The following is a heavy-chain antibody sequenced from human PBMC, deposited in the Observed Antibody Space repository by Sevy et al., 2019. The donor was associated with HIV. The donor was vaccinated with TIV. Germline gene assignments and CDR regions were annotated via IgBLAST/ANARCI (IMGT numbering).Heavy chain of an antibody. V-gene: IGHV4-4*07. CDR2: IYTSGST. CDR3: ARDSRAVARYYYYYMDV. CDR1: GGSISSYY. J-gene: IGHJ6*03. Sequence: SETLSLTCTVSGGSISSYYWSWIRQPAGKGLEWIGRIYTSGSTNYNPSLKSRVTMSVDTSKNQFSLKLSSVTAADTAVYYCARDSRAVARYYYYYMDVWGKGTTVTVSS. D-gene: IGHD6-19*01.